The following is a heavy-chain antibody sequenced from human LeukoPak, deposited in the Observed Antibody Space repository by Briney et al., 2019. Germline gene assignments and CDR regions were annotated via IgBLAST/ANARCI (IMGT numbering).Heavy chain of an antibody. CDR2: ISGSGGST. D-gene: IGHD3-16*01. J-gene: IGHJ4*02. CDR1: GFTFSTYA. Sequence: PGGSLRLSCAASGFTFSTYAMSWVRQAPGKGLEWVSGISGSGGSTNYADSVKGRFTISRDNSKNTLYLQMNSLRAEDTAVYYCARSRGPNTFGGVHDYWGQGTLVTVSS. CDR3: ARSRGPNTFGGVHDY. V-gene: IGHV3-23*01.